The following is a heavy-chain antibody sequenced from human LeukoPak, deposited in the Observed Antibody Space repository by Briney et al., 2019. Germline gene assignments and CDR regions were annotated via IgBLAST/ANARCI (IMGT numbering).Heavy chain of an antibody. D-gene: IGHD2-15*01. CDR1: GGSISSSSDY. CDR3: ARRVRGGSDCSGGSCKGVNFDY. J-gene: IGHJ4*02. CDR2: IYYSGST. Sequence: SETLSLTCTVSGGSISSSSDYWAWIRQPPGKGLEWIGSIYYSGSTNHNPSLKSRVTISVDTSKNQFSLKLSSVTAADTAVYYCARRVRGGSDCSGGSCKGVNFDYWGQGTLVTVSS. V-gene: IGHV4-39*01.